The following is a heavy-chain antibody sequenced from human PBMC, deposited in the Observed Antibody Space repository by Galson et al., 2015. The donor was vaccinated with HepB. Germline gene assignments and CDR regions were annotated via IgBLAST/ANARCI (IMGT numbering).Heavy chain of an antibody. CDR2: ISSTGTTM. CDR1: GFIFSSYW. Sequence: SLRLSCAASGFIFSSYWMNWVRQAPGKGLESVSYISSTGTTMYYADSAKGRFTISRDNAQNSLYLQMNSLRDEDTAVYYCARVYFGSGSSSAYWYFDLWGRGALVTVSS. CDR3: ARVYFGSGSSSAYWYFDL. J-gene: IGHJ2*01. D-gene: IGHD3-10*01. V-gene: IGHV3-48*02.